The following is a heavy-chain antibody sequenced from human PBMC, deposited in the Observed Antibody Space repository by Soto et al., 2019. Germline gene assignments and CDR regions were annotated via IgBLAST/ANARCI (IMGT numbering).Heavy chain of an antibody. D-gene: IGHD2-2*01. V-gene: IGHV3-11*01. J-gene: IGHJ4*02. CDR1: GFTFSDYY. CDR2: ISSSGSTI. Sequence: GGSLRLSCAASGFTFSDYYMSWIRQAPGKGLEWVSYISSSGSTIYYADSVKGRFTISRDNAKNSLYLQMNSLRAEDTAVYCCAKTVHIVVVPAAEDYFAYWGQGTLVTVSS. CDR3: AKTVHIVVVPAAEDYFAY.